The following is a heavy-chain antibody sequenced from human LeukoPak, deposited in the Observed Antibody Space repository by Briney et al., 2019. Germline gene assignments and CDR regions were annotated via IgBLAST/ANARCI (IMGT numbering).Heavy chain of an antibody. CDR1: GFTFSDYY. V-gene: IGHV3-11*06. D-gene: IGHD6-19*01. Sequence: GGSLRLSCAASGFTFSDYYMSWIRQAPGKGLEWVSSISSSSSYIYYADSVKGRFTISRDNAKNSLYLQMNSLRAEDTAVYYCARDKVAGKIGDYWGQGTLVTVSS. CDR3: ARDKVAGKIGDY. CDR2: ISSSSSYI. J-gene: IGHJ4*02.